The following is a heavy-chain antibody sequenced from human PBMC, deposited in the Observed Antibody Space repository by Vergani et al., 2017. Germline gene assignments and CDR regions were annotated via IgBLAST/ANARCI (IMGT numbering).Heavy chain of an antibody. D-gene: IGHD4-17*01. V-gene: IGHV3-30*02. CDR1: GFSFNTYG. CDR2: IEYDGSIK. CDR3: AKDGRENSEYGYFDY. Sequence: QVQLVETGGGVVQPGGSLRLYCATSGFSFNTYGAHWVRQAPGKGLEWVAFIEYDGSIKYNVDSVKGRFTISRDTSKKTLSLQMRSLRADDTAVYYCAKDGRENSEYGYFDYWGQGTLVTVSS. J-gene: IGHJ4*02.